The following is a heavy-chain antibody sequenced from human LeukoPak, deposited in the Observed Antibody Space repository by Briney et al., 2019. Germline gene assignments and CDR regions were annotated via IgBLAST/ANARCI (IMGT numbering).Heavy chain of an antibody. Sequence: GGSLRLSCAASGFTFSSYTMNWVRQAPGKGLEWVAFIRYDGSNKYYADSVKGRFTISRDNSKNTLYLQMNSLRAEDTAVYYCAKDGTTRVRGAAYYYMDVWGKGTTVTISS. CDR3: AKDGTTRVRGAAYYYMDV. CDR1: GFTFSSYT. J-gene: IGHJ6*03. V-gene: IGHV3-30*02. D-gene: IGHD3-10*01. CDR2: IRYDGSNK.